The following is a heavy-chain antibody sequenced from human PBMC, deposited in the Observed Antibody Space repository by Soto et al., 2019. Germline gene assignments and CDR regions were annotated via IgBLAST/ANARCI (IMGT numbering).Heavy chain of an antibody. CDR2: IYHSGST. Sequence: SETLSLTCAVSGYSISSGYYWGWIRQPPGKELEWIGSIYHSGSTYYNPSLKSRVTISVDTSKNQFSLKLSSVTAADTAVYYCARDTGTTDYYYGMDVWGQGSTVTVSS. CDR1: GYSISSGYY. J-gene: IGHJ6*02. V-gene: IGHV4-38-2*02. CDR3: ARDTGTTDYYYGMDV. D-gene: IGHD1-7*01.